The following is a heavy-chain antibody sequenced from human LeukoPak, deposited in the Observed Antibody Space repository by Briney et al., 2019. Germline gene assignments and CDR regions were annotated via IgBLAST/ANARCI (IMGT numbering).Heavy chain of an antibody. CDR3: ARDDYGDYGGFDY. CDR1: GGSISSYY. V-gene: IGHV4-59*01. J-gene: IGHJ4*02. CDR2: IYYSGSI. D-gene: IGHD4-17*01. Sequence: PSETLSLTCTVSGGSISSYYWSWIRQPPGKGLEWIGYIYYSGSINYNPSLKSRVTISVDTSKNQFSLKLSSVTAADTAVYYCARDDYGDYGGFDYWGQGTLVTVSS.